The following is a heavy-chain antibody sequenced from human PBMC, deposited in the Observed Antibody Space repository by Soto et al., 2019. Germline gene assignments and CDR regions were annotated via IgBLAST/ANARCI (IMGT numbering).Heavy chain of an antibody. CDR2: IDPSDSYT. J-gene: IGHJ6*02. Sequence: GESLKISCKGSGYSFTSYWISWVRQMPGKGLEWMGRIDPSDSYTNYSPSFQGHVTISADKSISTAYLQWSSLKASDTAMYYCARHDPSYCSGGSCYYGMDVWGQGTMVTVSS. V-gene: IGHV5-10-1*01. D-gene: IGHD2-15*01. CDR3: ARHDPSYCSGGSCYYGMDV. CDR1: GYSFTSYW.